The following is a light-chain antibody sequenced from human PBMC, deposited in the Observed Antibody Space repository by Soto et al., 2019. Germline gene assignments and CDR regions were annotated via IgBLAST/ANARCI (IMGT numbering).Light chain of an antibody. CDR3: LHYQSSWA. J-gene: IGKJ5*01. Sequence: IVLTQSPDTLSGSPGERATLSCRASQTIYNNVAWYQKRPGQAPRLLIYHTSSRATGIPARFSGSGSGTEFTLTTRSLHAVDFAVYHCLHYQSSWAFGQGTRLDIK. V-gene: IGKV3-15*01. CDR2: HTS. CDR1: QTIYNN.